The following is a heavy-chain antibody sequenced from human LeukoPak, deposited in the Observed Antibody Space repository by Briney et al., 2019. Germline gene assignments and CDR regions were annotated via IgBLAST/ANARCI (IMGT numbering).Heavy chain of an antibody. CDR2: IWYDGSNK. J-gene: IGHJ4*02. V-gene: IGHV3-33*06. CDR3: AKDEKRFCSGGSCYWNY. Sequence: GGSLRLSCAASGFTFSSYGMHWVRQAPGKGLEWVAVIWYDGSNKYYADSVKGRFTISRDNSKNTLYPQMNSLRAEDTAVYYCAKDEKRFCSGGSCYWNYWGQGTLVTVSS. CDR1: GFTFSSYG. D-gene: IGHD2-15*01.